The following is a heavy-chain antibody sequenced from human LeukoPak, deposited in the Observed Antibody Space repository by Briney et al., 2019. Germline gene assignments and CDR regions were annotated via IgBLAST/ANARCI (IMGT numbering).Heavy chain of an antibody. J-gene: IGHJ4*02. CDR3: AREGYYGSGSPPSLYFDY. CDR1: GFIFSSYA. D-gene: IGHD3-10*01. Sequence: GGSLRLSCAASGFIFSSYAMSWVRQAPGKGLEWVSAISRSGGSTYHADSVKGRFTISRDNSRSTLYLQMNSLRPEDTAIYYCAREGYYGSGSPPSLYFDYWGQGTLVTVSS. CDR2: ISRSGGST. V-gene: IGHV3-23*01.